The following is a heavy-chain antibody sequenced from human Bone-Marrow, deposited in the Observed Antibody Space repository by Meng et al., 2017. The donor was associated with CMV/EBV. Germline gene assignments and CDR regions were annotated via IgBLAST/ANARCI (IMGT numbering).Heavy chain of an antibody. CDR2: IDPNRGVT. D-gene: IGHD4-11*01. Sequence: ASVKVSCKASGYTFTGYHLHWVRQAPGHGLESMGWIDPNRGVTKYAQKFQGRVTMTADTSISTAYMELRRLRSGDTVVYYCARERPADYTTNPRHGYYFDYWGQGTLVTVSS. J-gene: IGHJ4*02. CDR3: ARERPADYTTNPRHGYYFDY. V-gene: IGHV1-2*02. CDR1: GYTFTGYH.